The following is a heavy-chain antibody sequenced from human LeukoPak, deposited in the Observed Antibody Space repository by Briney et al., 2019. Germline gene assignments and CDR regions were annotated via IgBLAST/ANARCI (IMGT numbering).Heavy chain of an antibody. D-gene: IGHD2-15*01. J-gene: IGHJ6*02. CDR3: ARARHPYCSGGSCYSSYYYYYGMDV. V-gene: IGHV3-33*01. CDR1: GFTFSSYG. Sequence: PGGSLRLSCAASGFTFSSYGMHWVRQAPGKGLEWVAVIWYDGSNKYYADSVKGRFTISRDNSKNTLYLQMNSLRAGDTAVYYCARARHPYCSGGSCYSSYYYYYGMDVWGQGTTVTVSS. CDR2: IWYDGSNK.